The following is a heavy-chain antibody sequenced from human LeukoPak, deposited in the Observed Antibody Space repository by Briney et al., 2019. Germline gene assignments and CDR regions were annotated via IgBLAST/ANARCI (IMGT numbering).Heavy chain of an antibody. Sequence: GGSLRLSCAASRFTFSTYSMNWVRQAPGKGLEWVSFISTSSSYIYYADSVKGRFTISRDNARNSVYLQMNSLRAEDTAVYYCARDPGSTQTLHDAFDIWGQGTMVTVSS. CDR2: ISTSSSYI. D-gene: IGHD1-26*01. V-gene: IGHV3-21*01. CDR3: ARDPGSTQTLHDAFDI. J-gene: IGHJ3*02. CDR1: RFTFSTYS.